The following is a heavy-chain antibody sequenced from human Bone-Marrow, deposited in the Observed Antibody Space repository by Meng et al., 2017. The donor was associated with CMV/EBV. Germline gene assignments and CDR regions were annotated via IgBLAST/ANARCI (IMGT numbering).Heavy chain of an antibody. Sequence: GESLKISCKASGYSFTSYWIGWVRQMPGKGLEWMGIIYPGDSDTRYSPSFQGQVAISADKSINTAYLQWSSLKASDTAMYYCARQKAGFWSGYPAFEIWDQGTVVTVSS. J-gene: IGHJ3*02. CDR2: IYPGDSDT. D-gene: IGHD3-3*01. CDR1: GYSFTSYW. V-gene: IGHV5-51*01. CDR3: ARQKAGFWSGYPAFEI.